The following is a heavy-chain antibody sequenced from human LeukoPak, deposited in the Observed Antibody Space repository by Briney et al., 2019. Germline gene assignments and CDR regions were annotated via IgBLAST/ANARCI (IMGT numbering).Heavy chain of an antibody. J-gene: IGHJ1*01. CDR2: IIPDGSTI. D-gene: IGHD5-12*01. Sequence: GGSLRLSCAASGFTFSSYEMKGVRQAPGKGLEWISYIIPDGSTIDYADSVKGRFTISRDNAEDSLYLQMNSLRDEDTAVYYCARDRYALQYWGQGTLVTVSS. V-gene: IGHV3-48*03. CDR1: GFTFSSYE. CDR3: ARDRYALQY.